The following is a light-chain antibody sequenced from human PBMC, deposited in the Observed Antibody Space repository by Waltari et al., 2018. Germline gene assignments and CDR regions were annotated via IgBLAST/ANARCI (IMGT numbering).Light chain of an antibody. CDR1: QDISNY. CDR3: QQYNSYPLT. J-gene: IGKJ4*01. Sequence: DIRMTQSPSSLSASVGDRVTIPCRASQDISNYLAWFQQKPGQAPKSLMYTASSLQSGVPSRFSGSGSGTDFTLTISSLQPEDFATYYCQQYNSYPLTFGGGTKVDIK. CDR2: TAS. V-gene: IGKV1-16*01.